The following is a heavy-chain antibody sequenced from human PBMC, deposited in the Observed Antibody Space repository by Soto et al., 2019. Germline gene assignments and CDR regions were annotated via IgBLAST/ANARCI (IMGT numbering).Heavy chain of an antibody. J-gene: IGHJ6*01. D-gene: IGHD1-26*01. CDR1: GYPFTSYG. Sequence: GSVKVYFKASGYPFTSYGISLGRQAPGQGLEWIEWISAYNGNTNYAQKLQGRVTMTTDTSTSTAYMELRSLRSDDTAVYYCARVRTHNVGATPSHYYGMDVWGQGTTVTVSS. V-gene: IGHV1-18*04. CDR3: ARVRTHNVGATPSHYYGMDV. CDR2: ISAYNGNT.